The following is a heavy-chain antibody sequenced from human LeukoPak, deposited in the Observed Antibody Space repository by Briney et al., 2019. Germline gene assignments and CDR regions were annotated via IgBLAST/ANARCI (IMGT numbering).Heavy chain of an antibody. J-gene: IGHJ3*01. D-gene: IGHD3-3*01. Sequence: ASVKVSCKASGYTFTSYDINWVRQATGQGLEWMGWMNPNSGNTGYAQKFQGRVTMTRNTSISTAYMELSSLRSEDTAVYYCARGSLRFFDLLLEDDAFDLWGQGTMVTVSS. CDR3: ARGSLRFFDLLLEDDAFDL. CDR1: GYTFTSYD. V-gene: IGHV1-8*01. CDR2: MNPNSGNT.